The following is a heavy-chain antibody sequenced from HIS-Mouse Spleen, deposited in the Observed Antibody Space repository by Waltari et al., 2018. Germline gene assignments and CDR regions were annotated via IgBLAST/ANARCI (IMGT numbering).Heavy chain of an antibody. Sequence: QLQLQESGPGLVKPSETLSPTCTVSGGSLISYYWSWIRQPPGKGLGWIGYIYYSGSTNYNPSLKSLVTISVDTSKNQFSLKLSSVTAADTAVYYCARDDYWGQGTLVTVSS. CDR3: ARDDY. J-gene: IGHJ4*02. CDR2: IYYSGST. CDR1: GGSLISYY. V-gene: IGHV4-59*01.